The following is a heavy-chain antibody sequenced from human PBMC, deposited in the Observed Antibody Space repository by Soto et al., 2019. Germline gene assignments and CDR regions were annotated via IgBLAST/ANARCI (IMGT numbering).Heavy chain of an antibody. CDR3: ARVSGNDAFDI. CDR1: GGSISSSNW. CDR2: IYHSGST. V-gene: IGHV4-4*02. J-gene: IGHJ3*02. D-gene: IGHD3-22*01. Sequence: QVQLQESGPGLVKPSGTLSLTCAVSGGSISSSNWWSWVRQPPGKGLEWIGEIYHSGSTNYNPSLESRVTISVDKSKNQFSLKLRSVTAADTALYYCARVSGNDAFDILGQGTMVTVSS.